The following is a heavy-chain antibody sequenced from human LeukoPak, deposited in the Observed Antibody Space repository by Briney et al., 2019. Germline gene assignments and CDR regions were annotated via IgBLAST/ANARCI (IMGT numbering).Heavy chain of an antibody. CDR3: ARHLRGDYSNSWFDP. V-gene: IGHV4-59*08. J-gene: IGHJ5*02. D-gene: IGHD4-11*01. Sequence: SETLSLTCTVSGGSISSYYWSWIRQPPGKGLEWIGYIYYSGSTNYNPSLKSRVTISVDTSKNQSSLKLTSVTAADTALYYCARHLRGDYSNSWFDPWGQGTLVTVSS. CDR2: IYYSGST. CDR1: GGSISSYY.